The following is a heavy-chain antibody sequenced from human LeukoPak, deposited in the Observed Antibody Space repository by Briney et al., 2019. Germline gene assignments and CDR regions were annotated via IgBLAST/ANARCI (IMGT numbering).Heavy chain of an antibody. J-gene: IGHJ4*02. CDR2: INPNSGGT. CDR3: ARELRIQLWRTFDY. D-gene: IGHD5-18*01. Sequence: ASVKVSCKASGYTFTGYYMHWVRQAPGQGLEWMEWINPNSGGTNYAQKFQGRVTMTRDTSISTAYMELSRLRSDDTAVYYCARELRIQLWRTFDYWGQGTLVTVSS. V-gene: IGHV1-2*02. CDR1: GYTFTGYY.